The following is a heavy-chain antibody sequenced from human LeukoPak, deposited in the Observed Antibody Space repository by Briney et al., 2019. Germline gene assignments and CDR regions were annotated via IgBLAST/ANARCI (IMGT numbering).Heavy chain of an antibody. D-gene: IGHD1-26*01. CDR1: GGSISTTTNS. V-gene: IGHV4-39*01. Sequence: SSETLSPTCNVSGGSISTTTNSWGWAWIRQRPTKGLEWIGSIYYGGSPYYTSSLKSRVTISVDTSKNQFSLKLASLTAADTAVYYCARRPIVGSTGFYFDPWGPGTLVTVSS. CDR3: ARRPIVGSTGFYFDP. J-gene: IGHJ5*02. CDR2: IYYGGSP.